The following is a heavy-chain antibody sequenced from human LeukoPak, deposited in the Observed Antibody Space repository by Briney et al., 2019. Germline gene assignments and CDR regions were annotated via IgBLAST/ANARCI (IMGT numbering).Heavy chain of an antibody. CDR2: ISSNGGST. CDR1: GFTSSSYA. CDR3: VEGLPGYGGHLDY. V-gene: IGHV3-64D*06. D-gene: IGHD6-13*01. J-gene: IGHJ4*02. Sequence: GSLRLSCSASGFTSSSYAMHWVRQAPEKGLEYVSLISSNGGSTYYADSVKGRFTISRDNSKNTLYLEMSSLRVEDTAVYYCVEGLPGYGGHLDYWGQGTLVTVSS.